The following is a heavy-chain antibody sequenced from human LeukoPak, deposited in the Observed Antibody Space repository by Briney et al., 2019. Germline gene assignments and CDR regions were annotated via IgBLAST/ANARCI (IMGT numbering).Heavy chain of an antibody. V-gene: IGHV5-51*01. CDR2: IYPGDSDT. CDR3: ARHKGGDSSGYYYYGMDV. Sequence: GESLRISSKGSGYSFTSYWIGWVRQMPGKGLEWMGIIYPGDSDTRYSPSFQGQVTISADKSISTAYLQWSSLKASDTAMYYCARHKGGDSSGYYYYGMDVWGQGTTVTVSS. CDR1: GYSFTSYW. J-gene: IGHJ6*02. D-gene: IGHD3-22*01.